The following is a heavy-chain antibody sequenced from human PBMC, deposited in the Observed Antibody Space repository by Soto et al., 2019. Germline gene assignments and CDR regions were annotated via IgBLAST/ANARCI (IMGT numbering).Heavy chain of an antibody. CDR3: ARDSGVSWTSDY. V-gene: IGHV1-18*01. Sequence: ASVKVSCKASGGTFSSYAISWVRQAPGQGLEWMGGISAYNGNTNYAQKLQGRVTMTTDTSTSTAYMELRSLRSDDTAVYYCARDSGVSWTSDYWGQGTLVNVSS. D-gene: IGHD2-8*01. J-gene: IGHJ4*02. CDR1: GGTFSSYA. CDR2: ISAYNGNT.